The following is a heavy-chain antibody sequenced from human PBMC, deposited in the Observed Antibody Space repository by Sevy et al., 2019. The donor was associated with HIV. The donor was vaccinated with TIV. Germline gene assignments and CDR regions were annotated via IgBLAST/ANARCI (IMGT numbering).Heavy chain of an antibody. CDR3: ARDVAAGDF. CDR1: GFTFTRYW. V-gene: IGHV3-7*03. CDR2: INEDGSEK. Sequence: GGSLRLSCAASGFTFTRYWMCWVRQAPGTGLEWVANINEDGSEKYYVDSVKGRFTISRDNARKSLHLQMNSLRAEDTAIYYCARDVAAGDFWGQRTLVTVSS. D-gene: IGHD2-21*01. J-gene: IGHJ4*02.